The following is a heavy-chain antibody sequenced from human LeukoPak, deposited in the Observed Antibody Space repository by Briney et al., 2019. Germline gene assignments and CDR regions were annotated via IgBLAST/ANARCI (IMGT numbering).Heavy chain of an antibody. J-gene: IGHJ4*02. CDR2: ISYDGSNK. D-gene: IGHD5/OR15-5a*01. CDR1: GFTFRSYA. V-gene: IGHV3-30*04. CDR3: ARGNIVSTITEVDY. Sequence: GGSLRLSCAASGFTFRSYAMHWVRQAPGKGLEWVAVISYDGSNKYYADSVKGRFTISRDNSKNTLYLQMNSLRSEDTAVYYCARGNIVSTITEVDYWGQGTLVTVSS.